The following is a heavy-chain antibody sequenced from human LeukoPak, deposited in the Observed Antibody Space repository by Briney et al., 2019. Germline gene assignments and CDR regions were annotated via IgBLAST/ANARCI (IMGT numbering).Heavy chain of an antibody. CDR1: GFTFSTFA. V-gene: IGHV3-23*01. CDR2: IFPSGGEI. Sequence: GGSLRLSCAASGFTFSTFAMIWVCQPPGKGLEWVSSIFPSGGEIHYADSVKGRFTISRDNSKNTLYLQMNSLRAEDTAVYYCASSNYYDSSGLLDAFDIWGQGTMVTVSS. CDR3: ASSNYYDSSGLLDAFDI. J-gene: IGHJ3*02. D-gene: IGHD3-22*01.